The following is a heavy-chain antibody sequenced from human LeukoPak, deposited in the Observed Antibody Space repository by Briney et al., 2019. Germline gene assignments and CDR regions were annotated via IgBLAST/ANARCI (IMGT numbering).Heavy chain of an antibody. V-gene: IGHV1-69*05. J-gene: IGHJ6*03. D-gene: IGHD3-9*01. CDR2: IIPIFGTA. CDR1: GGTFSSYA. CDR3: ARERPVMILTGYLHHYYYMDV. Sequence: GASVKVSCKASGGTFSSYAISWVRQAPGQGLEWMGRIIPIFGTANYAQKFQGRVTITTDESTSTAYMELSSLRSEDTAVYYCARERPVMILTGYLHHYYYMDVWGKGTTVTVSS.